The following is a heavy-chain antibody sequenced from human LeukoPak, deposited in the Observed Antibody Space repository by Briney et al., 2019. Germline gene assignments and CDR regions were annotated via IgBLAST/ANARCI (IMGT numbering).Heavy chain of an antibody. CDR3: ARRSGYTTGWFFDF. CDR2: ISGSGDNT. J-gene: IGHJ4*02. V-gene: IGHV3-23*01. Sequence: GGSLRLSCAASGFSFSSYAMSWVRQAPGKGLEWVSSISGSGDNTYYAESVKGRFTISRDNSKNTLFLQMNSLRAEDTAVFYCARRSGYTTGWFFDFWGQGTLVTVSS. CDR1: GFSFSSYA. D-gene: IGHD6-19*01.